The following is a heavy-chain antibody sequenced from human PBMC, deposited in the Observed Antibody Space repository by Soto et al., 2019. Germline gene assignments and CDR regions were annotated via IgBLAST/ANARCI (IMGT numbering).Heavy chain of an antibody. J-gene: IGHJ4*02. CDR3: ARAAMGGSSWPFDY. D-gene: IGHD6-13*01. CDR2: LYHSGST. CDR1: GGSVNSDSYY. Sequence: SETLSLTCTVSGGSVNSDSYYWTWIRQPPGKRLEWIGSLYHSGSTNYNPSLKSRVTISVDKSKNQFSLKLSSVTAADTAVYYCARAAMGGSSWPFDYWGQGTLVTVSS. V-gene: IGHV4-61*01.